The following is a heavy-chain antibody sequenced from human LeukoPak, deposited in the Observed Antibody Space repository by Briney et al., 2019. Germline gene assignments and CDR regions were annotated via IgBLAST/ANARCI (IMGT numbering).Heavy chain of an antibody. CDR2: IYYSGST. D-gene: IGHD6-19*01. CDR1: GGSISSYY. CDR3: ARENQAGSYAFDI. J-gene: IGHJ3*02. V-gene: IGHV4-59*01. Sequence: PSETLSLTCTVSGGSISSYYWSWIRQPPGKGPEWIGYIYYSGSTNYNPSLKSRVTISVDTSKNQFSLKLSSVTAADTAVYYCARENQAGSYAFDIWGQGTMVTVSS.